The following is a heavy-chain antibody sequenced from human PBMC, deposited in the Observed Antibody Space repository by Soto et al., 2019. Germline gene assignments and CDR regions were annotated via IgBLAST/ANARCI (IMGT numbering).Heavy chain of an antibody. J-gene: IGHJ4*02. D-gene: IGHD4-17*01. V-gene: IGHV3-15*01. Sequence: GGSLRLSCAASEFTFANAWISWVRQAPGKGLEWVGRIKSKADGGTTDYAAPVKGRFTISRDESQNTLYLQMNSLKTEDTAVYYCTSLYYGHWGQGTLVTSPQ. CDR3: TSLYYGH. CDR1: EFTFANAW. CDR2: IKSKADGGTT.